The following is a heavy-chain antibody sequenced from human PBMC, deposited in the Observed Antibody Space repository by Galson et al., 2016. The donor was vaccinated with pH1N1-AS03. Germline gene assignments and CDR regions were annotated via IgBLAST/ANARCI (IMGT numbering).Heavy chain of an antibody. J-gene: IGHJ5*02. CDR3: ASGRTVGAIGNWFDP. D-gene: IGHD3-16*01. V-gene: IGHV5-51*01. CDR1: GYTFTDYW. CDR2: IWPTDSHT. Sequence: GAEVKKPGESLKISCKGSGYTFTDYWIGWVRQTPGKGLEWMGIIWPTDSHTTYSPSFQGQVTISADKSINTAYLQWSSLKASDTAMYFCASGRTVGAIGNWFDPWGQGTLVAVSS.